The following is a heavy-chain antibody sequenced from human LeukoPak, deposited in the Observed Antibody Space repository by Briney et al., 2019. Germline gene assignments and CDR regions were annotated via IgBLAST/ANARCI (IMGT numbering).Heavy chain of an antibody. D-gene: IGHD5-12*01. CDR1: GFTFNMYN. Sequence: GGSLRLSCAASGFTFNMYNMNWVRQAPGKGLEWVSSISSSSSYIYYADSVKGRFTISRDNAKNSLYLQMNSLRAEDTAVYYCAKDMAGYSGYDFWEPFDYWGQGTLVTVSS. CDR3: AKDMAGYSGYDFWEPFDY. CDR2: ISSSSSYI. J-gene: IGHJ4*02. V-gene: IGHV3-21*01.